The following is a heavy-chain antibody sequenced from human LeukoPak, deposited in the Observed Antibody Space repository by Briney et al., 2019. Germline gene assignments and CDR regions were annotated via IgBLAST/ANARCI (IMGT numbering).Heavy chain of an antibody. CDR2: IIPIFGIA. Sequence: SVKVSCKASGGTFSSYAINWVRQAPGQGLEWMGRIIPIFGIANYAQKFQGRATITADKSTSTAYMELSSLRSEDTAVYYCARWLGADCGGDCYDYWGQGTLVTVSS. CDR3: ARWLGADCGGDCYDY. V-gene: IGHV1-69*04. D-gene: IGHD2-21*01. J-gene: IGHJ4*02. CDR1: GGTFSSYA.